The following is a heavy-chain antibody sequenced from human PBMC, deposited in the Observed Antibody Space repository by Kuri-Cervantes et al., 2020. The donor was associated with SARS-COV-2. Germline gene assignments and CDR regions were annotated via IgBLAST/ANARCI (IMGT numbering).Heavy chain of an antibody. V-gene: IGHV3-23*01. CDR2: ISGSGGST. D-gene: IGHD1-1*01. CDR3: AKDQYDTDAFDI. Sequence: GESLKISCAASGFTFSSYAMSWVRQAPGKGLEWVSAISGSGGSTYYADSVKGRFTISRDNSKNTLYLQMNSLRAEGTAVYYCAKDQYDTDAFDIWGQGTMVTVSS. CDR1: GFTFSSYA. J-gene: IGHJ3*02.